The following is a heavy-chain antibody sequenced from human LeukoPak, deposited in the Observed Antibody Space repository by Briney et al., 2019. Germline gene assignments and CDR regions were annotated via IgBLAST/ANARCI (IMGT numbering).Heavy chain of an antibody. D-gene: IGHD3-22*01. V-gene: IGHV1-69*04. J-gene: IGHJ4*02. Sequence: XVKVSCKASGGTFSSYTISWVRQAPGQGLEWMGRIIPILGIANYAQKFQGRVTITADKSTSTAFMELSSLRSEDTAVYYCARDLQDDSSGYYPYYFDYWGQGTLVTVSS. CDR1: GGTFSSYT. CDR3: ARDLQDDSSGYYPYYFDY. CDR2: IIPILGIA.